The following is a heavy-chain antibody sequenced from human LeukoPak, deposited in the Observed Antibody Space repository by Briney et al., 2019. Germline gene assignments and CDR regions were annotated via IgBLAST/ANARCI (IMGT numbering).Heavy chain of an antibody. D-gene: IGHD6-19*01. CDR1: GFTFSSYG. V-gene: IGHV3-33*01. CDR2: IWYDGSNK. J-gene: IGHJ6*02. Sequence: GRSLRLSCAASGFTFSSYGMHWVRQAPGKGLEWVAVIWYDGSNKYYADSVKGRFTISRDNSKNTLYLQMNRLRAEDTAVYYCARDHSLSSVAGSYYYYYGMDVWGQGTTVTVSS. CDR3: ARDHSLSSVAGSYYYYYGMDV.